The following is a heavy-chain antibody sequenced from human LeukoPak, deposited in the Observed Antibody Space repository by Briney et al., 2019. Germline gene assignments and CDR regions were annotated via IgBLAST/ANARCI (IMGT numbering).Heavy chain of an antibody. CDR1: GFTFRNYG. V-gene: IGHV3-7*01. Sequence: GGSLRLSCVASGFTFRNYGMSWVRQAPGKGLEWVANIKLGGTDQHYADSVKGRFTISRDNAKNSLFLQMDSLRAADTAVYYCARDDSGPRNKYYYESTGFYSRPFYLDYWGQGALVTVSS. CDR3: ARDDSGPRNKYYYESTGFYSRPFYLDY. CDR2: IKLGGTDQ. D-gene: IGHD3-22*01. J-gene: IGHJ4*02.